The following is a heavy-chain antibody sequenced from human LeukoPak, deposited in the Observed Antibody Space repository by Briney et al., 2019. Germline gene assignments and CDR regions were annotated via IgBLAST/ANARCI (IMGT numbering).Heavy chain of an antibody. CDR3: AISGWSYQKRTDS. J-gene: IGHJ4*02. D-gene: IGHD2-15*01. CDR1: NGSFNAYY. V-gene: IGHV4-34*01. CDR2: VNHSGTT. Sequence: SETLSLTCAVSNGSFNAYYWSWIRQSPGKGPEWIGEVNHSGTTNYNPSLKGRVTISVDTSKSHFSLELTSVTAADTSVYYCAISGWSYQKRTDSWGQGTLVTVSS.